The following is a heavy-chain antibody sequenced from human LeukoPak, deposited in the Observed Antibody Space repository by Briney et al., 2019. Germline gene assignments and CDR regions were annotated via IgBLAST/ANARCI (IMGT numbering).Heavy chain of an antibody. CDR1: GFTFSSYA. J-gene: IGHJ4*02. V-gene: IGHV3-23*01. Sequence: PGGSLRLSCAASGFTFSSYAMSWVRQAPGKGLEWVSSISGSGGSTYYADSVKGRFTISRDNSENTLYLQMNSLRAEDTAVYYCAKVLRVREDYWGQGTLVTVSS. D-gene: IGHD3-10*01. CDR3: AKVLRVREDY. CDR2: ISGSGGST.